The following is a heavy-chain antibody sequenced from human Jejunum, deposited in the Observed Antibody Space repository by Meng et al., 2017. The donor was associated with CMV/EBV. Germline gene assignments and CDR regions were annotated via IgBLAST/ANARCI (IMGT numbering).Heavy chain of an antibody. D-gene: IGHD4-23*01. CDR2: IYADGST. V-gene: IGHV3-53*01. CDR3: HGAGGHSY. CDR1: GFTVSNNH. J-gene: IGHJ4*02. Sequence: EVQVVESGGGLIQPGGSLRLSCVASGFTVSNNHMTWVRQAPGKGLEWVSFIYADGSTYYADSVKGRFIISRDNFKNTVDLQMNSLRAEDTAVYYCHGAGGHSYWGQGSLVSVSS.